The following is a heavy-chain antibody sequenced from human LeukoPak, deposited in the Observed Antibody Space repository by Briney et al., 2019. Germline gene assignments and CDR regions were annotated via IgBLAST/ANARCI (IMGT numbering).Heavy chain of an antibody. CDR1: GGSISSYY. V-gene: IGHV4-4*07. CDR3: AREHIVVVLAAIRGLYYYYMDV. J-gene: IGHJ6*03. CDR2: IYTSGST. Sequence: SETLSLTCTVSGGSISSYYWSWIRQPAGKGLEWIGRIYTSGSTNYNPSLKSRVTMSVDTSKNQFSLKLSSVTAADTAVYYCAREHIVVVLAAIRGLYYYYMDVWGKGTTVTVSS. D-gene: IGHD2-2*02.